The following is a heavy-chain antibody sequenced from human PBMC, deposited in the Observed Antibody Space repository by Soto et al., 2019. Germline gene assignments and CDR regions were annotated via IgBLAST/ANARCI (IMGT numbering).Heavy chain of an antibody. J-gene: IGHJ4*02. Sequence: PGGSLRLSCAASGFTFSSFVMNWVRQAPGKGLEWVSAISGSGDNTYYADSVRGRFTISRDNSKNTLHLQMISLRAEDTAVYYCAGLLWFGEPHWGQGTLVTVSS. D-gene: IGHD3-10*01. CDR3: AGLLWFGEPH. CDR2: ISGSGDNT. CDR1: GFTFSSFV. V-gene: IGHV3-23*01.